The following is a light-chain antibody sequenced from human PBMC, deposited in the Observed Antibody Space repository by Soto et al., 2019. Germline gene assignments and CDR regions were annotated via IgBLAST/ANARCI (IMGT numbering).Light chain of an antibody. CDR1: QSISSW. Sequence: DIQMTQSPSTLSASVGDRVTITCRASQSISSWLAWYQQKPGKAPKLLTYVASSLESGVPSRFSGSGSGTEFTLTISSLQPDDFATYYCQQYNSYWTFGQGTKVEIK. CDR3: QQYNSYWT. CDR2: VAS. V-gene: IGKV1-5*01. J-gene: IGKJ1*01.